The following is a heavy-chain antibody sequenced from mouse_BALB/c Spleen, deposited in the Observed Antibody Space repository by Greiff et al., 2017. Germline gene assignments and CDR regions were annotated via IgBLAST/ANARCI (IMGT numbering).Heavy chain of an antibody. Sequence: EVKVEESGGGLVQPGGSRKLSCAASGFTFSSFGMHWVRQAPEKGLEWVAYISSGSSTIYYADTVKGRFTISRDNPKNTLFLQMTSLRSEDTAMYYCARDYDGFAYWGQGTLVTVSA. CDR1: GFTFSSFG. D-gene: IGHD2-4*01. J-gene: IGHJ3*01. V-gene: IGHV5-17*02. CDR2: ISSGSSTI. CDR3: ARDYDGFAY.